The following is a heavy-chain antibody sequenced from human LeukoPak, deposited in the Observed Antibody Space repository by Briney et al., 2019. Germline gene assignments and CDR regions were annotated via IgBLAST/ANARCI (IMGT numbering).Heavy chain of an antibody. CDR1: GFTLSSNY. V-gene: IGHV3-66*01. D-gene: IGHD5-18*01. J-gene: IGHJ4*02. CDR3: AREGGYNYYFDY. CDR2: IYSGGST. Sequence: PGGSLRLSCAAPGFTLSSNYMSRVRQAPGKGLEWVSVIYSGGSTDYADSVKGRFTISRDNSKNTLYLQMNSLRAEDTAVYYCAREGGYNYYFDYWGQGTLVTVSS.